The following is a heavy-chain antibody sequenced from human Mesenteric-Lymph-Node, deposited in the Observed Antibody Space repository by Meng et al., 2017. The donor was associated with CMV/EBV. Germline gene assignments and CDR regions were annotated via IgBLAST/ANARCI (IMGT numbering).Heavy chain of an antibody. CDR3: AAAPYSMFLDWYFDL. CDR2: IYYSGTA. Sequence: SGASIWCPNYCWGWVRQPPGKGAGWVGSIYYSGTAYYNPSLKSRVAISVDTSNNQLSLKLSSVTAPDTAVYYCAAAPYSMFLDWYFDLWGRGALVTVSS. CDR1: GASIWCPNYC. V-gene: IGHV4-39*01. J-gene: IGHJ2*01. D-gene: IGHD3-10*02.